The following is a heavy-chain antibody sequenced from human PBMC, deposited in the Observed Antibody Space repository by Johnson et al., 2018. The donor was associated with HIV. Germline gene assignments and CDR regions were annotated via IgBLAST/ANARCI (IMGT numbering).Heavy chain of an antibody. CDR3: ARGYGGNYDAFDI. J-gene: IGHJ3*02. CDR1: GFTFSSYA. D-gene: IGHD4-23*01. Sequence: QVQLVESGGGVVQPGRSLRLSCAASGFTFSSYAMHWVRQAPGKGLEWVSIILSDGSNIYYADSVKGRFTVPRDSPKNTLYLQMNSLRAEDTAVYYCARGYGGNYDAFDIWGQGTMVTVSS. CDR2: ILSDGSNI. V-gene: IGHV3-30*04.